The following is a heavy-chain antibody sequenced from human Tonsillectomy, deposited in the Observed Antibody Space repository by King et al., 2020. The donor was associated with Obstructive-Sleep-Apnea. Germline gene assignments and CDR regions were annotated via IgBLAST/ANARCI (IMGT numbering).Heavy chain of an antibody. J-gene: IGHJ4*02. D-gene: IGHD5-18*01. V-gene: IGHV1-2*02. Sequence: QLVQSGAEVKRPGASVKVSCKASAYTFTDYYMHWVRQAPGLGLEWMGWINPNSGGTISAQRFQGRVTVTRDTSISTVYMELSRLRSDDTAVYYCARTQTLGYSYEDGLDYWGQGTLVTVSS. CDR3: ARTQTLGYSYEDGLDY. CDR1: AYTFTDYY. CDR2: INPNSGGT.